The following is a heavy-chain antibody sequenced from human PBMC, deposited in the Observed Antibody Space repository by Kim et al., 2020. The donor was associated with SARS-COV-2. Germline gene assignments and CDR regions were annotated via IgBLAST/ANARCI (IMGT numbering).Heavy chain of an antibody. D-gene: IGHD4-4*01. Sequence: SETLSLTCTVSGGSISSGDYYWSWIRQPPGKGLEWIGYIYYSGSTYYNPSLKSRVTISVDTSKNQFSLKLSSVTAADTAVYYCAREKSAPPTVTTEFDPWGQGTLVTVSS. CDR1: GGSISSGDYY. J-gene: IGHJ5*02. CDR2: IYYSGST. V-gene: IGHV4-30-4*01. CDR3: AREKSAPPTVTTEFDP.